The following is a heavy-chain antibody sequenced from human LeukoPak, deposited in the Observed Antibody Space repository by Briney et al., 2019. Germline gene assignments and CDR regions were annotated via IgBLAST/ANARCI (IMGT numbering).Heavy chain of an antibody. CDR1: GVSISGFY. Sequence: KPSETLSLTCTVSGVSISGFYWNWIRQPPRKGLEWVGYSHTGGSISSNPSLNSRVALSMDTSKNQVSLRLNSVTATDTAVYYCARRRGGFGEGEFDYWGQGIPVTVST. J-gene: IGHJ4*02. CDR3: ARRRGGFGEGEFDY. CDR2: SHTGGSI. V-gene: IGHV4-4*08. D-gene: IGHD3-10*01.